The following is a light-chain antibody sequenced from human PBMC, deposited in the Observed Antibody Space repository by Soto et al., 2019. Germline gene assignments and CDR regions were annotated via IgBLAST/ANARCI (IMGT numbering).Light chain of an antibody. CDR3: QQYDNSPLT. CDR2: GAS. Sequence: DIVLPQSPDTLSLSPGERATLSCRASQPISSHNYLAWYQQKPGQAPRVLIYGASRRATGISDRFSGSGSGTDFTLTISRLEPEDFAVYYCQQYDNSPLTFGGGTKVELK. J-gene: IGKJ4*01. CDR1: QPISSHNY. V-gene: IGKV3-20*01.